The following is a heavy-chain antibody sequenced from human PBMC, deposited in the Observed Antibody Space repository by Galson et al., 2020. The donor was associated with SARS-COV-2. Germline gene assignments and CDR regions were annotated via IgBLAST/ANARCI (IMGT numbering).Heavy chain of an antibody. CDR3: ATEATAVVTWIDY. J-gene: IGHJ4*02. D-gene: IGHD5-18*01. CDR2: INTDGSST. CDR1: GFTFSTYW. Sequence: GESLKISCAASGFTFSTYWMHWVRQVPGRGLVWVSRINTDGSSTTYADSVKGRFTISRDNAKNTLYLQMNSLRAEDTAVYYCATEATAVVTWIDYWGQGTLVTVSS. V-gene: IGHV3-74*01.